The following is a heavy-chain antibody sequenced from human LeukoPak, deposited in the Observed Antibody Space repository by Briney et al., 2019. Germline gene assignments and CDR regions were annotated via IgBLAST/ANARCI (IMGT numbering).Heavy chain of an antibody. Sequence: ETLSLTCTVSGGSISSSSYYWGWIRQPPGKGLEWVSVIYSGGSTYYADSVKGRFTISRDNSKNTLYLQMNSLRAEDTAVYYCARDRGGYFGWLFEFDYWGQGTLVTVSS. CDR3: ARDRGGYFGWLFEFDY. V-gene: IGHV3-53*01. CDR1: GGSISSSSYY. J-gene: IGHJ4*02. CDR2: IYSGGST. D-gene: IGHD3-9*01.